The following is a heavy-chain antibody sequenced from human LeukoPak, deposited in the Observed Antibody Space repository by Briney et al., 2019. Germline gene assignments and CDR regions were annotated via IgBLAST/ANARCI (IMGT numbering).Heavy chain of an antibody. CDR1: GGSFSGYY. Sequence: PSETLSLTCAVYGGSFSGYYWSWIRQPPGKGLEWIGEINHSGSTNYNPSLKSRVTISVDTSKNQFSLKLSSVTAADTAVYYCARRAFLDYWGRGTLVTVSS. CDR3: ARRAFLDY. CDR2: INHSGST. V-gene: IGHV4-34*01. J-gene: IGHJ4*02. D-gene: IGHD3-3*02.